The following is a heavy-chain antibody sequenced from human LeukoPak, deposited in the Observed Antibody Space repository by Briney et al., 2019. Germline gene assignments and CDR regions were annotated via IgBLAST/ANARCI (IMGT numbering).Heavy chain of an antibody. CDR2: IIPIFGIA. CDR3: AQGSLRFLNGMDV. J-gene: IGHJ6*02. Sequence: SVKVSCMASGGTFSSYAISWVRQAPGQGLEWMGRIIPIFGIANYAQKFQGRVTITADKSTSTAYMELSSLRSEDTAVYYCAQGSLRFLNGMDVWGQGTTVTVSS. V-gene: IGHV1-69*04. D-gene: IGHD3-3*01. CDR1: GGTFSSYA.